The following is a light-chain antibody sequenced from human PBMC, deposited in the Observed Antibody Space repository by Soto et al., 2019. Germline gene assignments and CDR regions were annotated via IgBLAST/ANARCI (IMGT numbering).Light chain of an antibody. CDR3: SSYRSRDAPYV. J-gene: IGLJ1*01. CDR2: RNT. V-gene: IGLV1-47*01. Sequence: QSFLTQPPSASGTPGQTVTISCSGSRSNIGNNYVCWYQQLPGAAPKLLIYRNTQRPSGVPDRFSGSKSGTAASLAISGLQAEDEGDYYCSSYRSRDAPYVFGTGTKVTVL. CDR1: RSNIGNNY.